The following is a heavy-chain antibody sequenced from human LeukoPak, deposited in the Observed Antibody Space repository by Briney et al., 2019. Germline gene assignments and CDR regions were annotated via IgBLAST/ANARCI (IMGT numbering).Heavy chain of an antibody. CDR3: ARGHSALGFDY. D-gene: IGHD2-21*01. Sequence: SETLSLTCTVSGGSISSYYWSWIRQPPGKGLEWIGYIYYSGSTNYNPSLKSRVTISVDTSKNQFSLKLSSVTAADTAVYYCARGHSALGFDYWGQGTLVTVSS. J-gene: IGHJ4*02. V-gene: IGHV4-59*12. CDR2: IYYSGST. CDR1: GGSISSYY.